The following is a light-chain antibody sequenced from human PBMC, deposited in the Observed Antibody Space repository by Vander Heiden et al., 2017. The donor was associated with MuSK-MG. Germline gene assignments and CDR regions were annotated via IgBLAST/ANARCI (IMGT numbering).Light chain of an antibody. V-gene: IGKV3-20*01. CDR3: QQDGSSPYT. CDR2: GAS. Sequence: PGGRRTLPCRVSQSVSSRYLAWYQQKPGQAPRLLIYGASNRATGIPDQFSGSGSVTDFTLTISRLEPEDFVVYYCQQDGSSPYTFGQGTKLEIK. CDR1: QSVSSRY. J-gene: IGKJ2*01.